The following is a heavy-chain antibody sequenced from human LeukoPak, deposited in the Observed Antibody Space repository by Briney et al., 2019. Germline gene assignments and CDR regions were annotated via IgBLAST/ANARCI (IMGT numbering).Heavy chain of an antibody. CDR1: GFTFSSYA. V-gene: IGHV3-23*01. D-gene: IGHD3-16*02. CDR3: AKGCCVWGSYRYFDY. CDR2: ISGSGGST. J-gene: IGHJ4*02. Sequence: PGGSLRLSCAASGFTFSSYAMSWVRQAPGKGLEWVSAISGSGGSTYYADSVKGRFTISRDNSKNTLYLQMNSLRAEDTAVYYCAKGCCVWGSYRYFDYWGQGTLVTVSS.